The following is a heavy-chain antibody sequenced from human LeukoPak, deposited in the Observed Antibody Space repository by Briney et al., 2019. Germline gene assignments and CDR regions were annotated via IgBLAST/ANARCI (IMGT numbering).Heavy chain of an antibody. CDR2: VKHDGSEK. CDR1: GFTLINYW. CDR3: ARVVPVYAGRYRGGMDV. V-gene: IGHV3-7*01. Sequence: GGSLRLSCAASGFTLINYWMTWVRQGPGRGLERVANVKHDGSEKNYVGSVKGRFTISRDNAKNSLYLQMNSLRAEDTGVYYCARVVPVYAGRYRGGMDVWGQGTTVTVSS. J-gene: IGHJ6*02. D-gene: IGHD5/OR15-5a*01.